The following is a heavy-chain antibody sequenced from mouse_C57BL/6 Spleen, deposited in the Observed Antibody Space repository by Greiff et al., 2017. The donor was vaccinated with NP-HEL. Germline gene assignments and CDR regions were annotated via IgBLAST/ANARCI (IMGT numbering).Heavy chain of an antibody. J-gene: IGHJ2*01. V-gene: IGHV1-55*01. CDR2: IYPGSGST. CDR1: GYTFTSYW. D-gene: IGHD2-2*01. CDR3: ARGKGGYNRGSYCDY. Sequence: QVQLQQPGAELVKPGASVKMSCKASGYTFTSYWITWVKQRPGQGLEWIGDIYPGSGSTNYNEKFKSKATLTVDTSSSTAYMQLSSLTSEDSAVYYCARGKGGYNRGSYCDYWGQGTTLTVSS.